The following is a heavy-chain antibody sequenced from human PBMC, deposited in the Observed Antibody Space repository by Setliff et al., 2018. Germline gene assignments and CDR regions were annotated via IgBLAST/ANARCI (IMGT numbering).Heavy chain of an antibody. CDR2: IYTTGST. D-gene: IGHD2-15*01. J-gene: IGHJ6*03. V-gene: IGHV4-4*07. CDR1: GGSIGSYD. CDR3: ARVRIVPYCMDV. Sequence: PSETLSLTCTVSGGSIGSYDWTWIRQPAGRGLEWIGRIYTTGSTNFNPSLNSRVTMSLDKSKNQFSLKLSSVTAADSAVYFCARVRIVPYCMDVWGKGTTVTVSS.